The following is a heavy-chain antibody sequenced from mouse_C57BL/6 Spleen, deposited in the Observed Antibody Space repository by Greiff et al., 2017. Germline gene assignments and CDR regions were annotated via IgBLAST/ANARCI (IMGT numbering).Heavy chain of an antibody. Sequence: QVQLQQSGAELVKPGASVTMSCKASGYTFTTYPLAWLKQNLGQSLEWIGNFHPYNDDTKYNEKFKSKATLTLDKSSSTVYLELSRLTSDDSAFYYCARRRPYYYGSSDDAMDYWGQGTSVTVSS. CDR1: GYTFTTYP. CDR3: ARRRPYYYGSSDDAMDY. CDR2: FHPYNDDT. J-gene: IGHJ4*01. D-gene: IGHD1-1*01. V-gene: IGHV1-47*01.